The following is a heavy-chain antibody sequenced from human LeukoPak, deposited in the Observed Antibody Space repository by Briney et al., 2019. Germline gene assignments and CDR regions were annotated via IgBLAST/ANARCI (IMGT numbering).Heavy chain of an antibody. CDR2: IYHSGYA. CDR1: GDSISSGYY. J-gene: IGHJ6*03. V-gene: IGHV4-38-2*01. Sequence: PSETLSFTCAVSGDSISSGYYWGWIRQPPGKGLEWIGTIYHSGYAYYNPPLQSRVAMSVDTSKNQFSLSLSSVTAADTAVYYCARSSTRTHYYHMDVWGKGTTVTVSS. CDR3: ARSSTRTHYYHMDV.